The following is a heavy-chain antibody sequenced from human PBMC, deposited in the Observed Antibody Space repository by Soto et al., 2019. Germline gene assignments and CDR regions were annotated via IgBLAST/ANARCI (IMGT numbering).Heavy chain of an antibody. CDR2: ISGSGGST. CDR3: AKSGGSGSYAPFDY. J-gene: IGHJ4*01. V-gene: IGHV3-23*01. D-gene: IGHD3-10*01. Sequence: GGSLRLSCAASGFIFSSYAMTWVRQAPGRGLEWISAISGSGGSTYYADPVKGRFAISRDRSKNTLYLQMDSLRGEDTAVYYCAKSGGSGSYAPFDYWGHGTLVTVSS. CDR1: GFIFSSYA.